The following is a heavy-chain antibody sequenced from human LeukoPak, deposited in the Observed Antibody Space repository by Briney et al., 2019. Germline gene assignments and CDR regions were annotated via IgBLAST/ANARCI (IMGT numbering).Heavy chain of an antibody. V-gene: IGHV3-30*09. D-gene: IGHD7-27*01. CDR1: GFTFSSHA. CDR3: AAEGGEREFDY. J-gene: IGHJ4*02. CDR2: ISYHGINK. Sequence: GGSLRLSCAASGFTFSSHAMHWVRQAPGKGLEWVAVISYHGINKYYADSVKGRFAISRDNSKNTLYLQMNTLRSEDTAVYYCAAEGGEREFDYWGQGTLVTVSS.